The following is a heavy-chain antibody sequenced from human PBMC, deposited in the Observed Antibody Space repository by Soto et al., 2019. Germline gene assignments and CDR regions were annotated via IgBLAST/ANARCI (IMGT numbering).Heavy chain of an antibody. D-gene: IGHD4-17*01. V-gene: IGHV4-30-4*01. CDR2: IYYSGST. Sequence: LXLTCTVSVGSIRGGDFYWSWIRQPPGKGLELIGNIYYSGSTYYNPSLRSRAIMSVDTPQNQFSLKLSSLTAADTAVYFCARADDFSDRFDYWGQGALVTVSS. CDR3: ARADDFSDRFDY. CDR1: VGSIRGGDFY. J-gene: IGHJ4*02.